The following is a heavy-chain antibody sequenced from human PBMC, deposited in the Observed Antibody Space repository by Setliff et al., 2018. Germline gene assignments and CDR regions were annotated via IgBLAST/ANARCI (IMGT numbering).Heavy chain of an antibody. Sequence: GSLRLSCAASGFTFSDYYMSWIRQAPGKGLEWVSYISSSGSTIYYADSVKGRFTTSRDNAKNSLYLQMNSLRAEDTAVYYCARARPYDILTGYYDYWGQGTLVTVSS. J-gene: IGHJ4*02. D-gene: IGHD3-9*01. CDR2: ISSSGSTI. CDR3: ARARPYDILTGYYDY. CDR1: GFTFSDYY. V-gene: IGHV3-11*01.